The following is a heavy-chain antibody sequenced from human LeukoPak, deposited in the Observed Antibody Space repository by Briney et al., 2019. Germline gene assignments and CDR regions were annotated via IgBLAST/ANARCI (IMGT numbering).Heavy chain of an antibody. J-gene: IGHJ4*02. D-gene: IGHD3-3*01. CDR3: ARDGPYDFWSGYSEGFDY. V-gene: IGHV4-4*02. Sequence: PSETLSLTCAVSGGSISSSNWWSWVRQPPGKGLEWIGEIYHSGSTNYNPSLKSRVTISVDKSKNQFSLKLSSVTAADTAVYYCARDGPYDFWSGYSEGFDYWGQGTLVTVSS. CDR1: GGSISSSNW. CDR2: IYHSGST.